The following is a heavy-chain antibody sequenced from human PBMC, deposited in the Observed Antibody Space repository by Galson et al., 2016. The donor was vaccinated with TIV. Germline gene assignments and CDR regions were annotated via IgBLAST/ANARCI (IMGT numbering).Heavy chain of an antibody. V-gene: IGHV3-53*01. CDR2: IHIDDYT. CDR1: GFIASSYY. D-gene: IGHD3-3*01. Sequence: SLRLSCAASGFIASSYYINWVRQAPGQGLEWISFIHIDDYTYSVVSVKGRFIISSDKSKNTVYLQMNNLSAEDTAAYYCARGVLSGSWDKSDWHGMDVWGQGTTVTVSS. J-gene: IGHJ6*02. CDR3: ARGVLSGSWDKSDWHGMDV.